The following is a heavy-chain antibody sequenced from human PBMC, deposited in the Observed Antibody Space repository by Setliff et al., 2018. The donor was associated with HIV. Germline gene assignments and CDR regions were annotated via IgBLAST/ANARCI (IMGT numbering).Heavy chain of an antibody. Sequence: ASVKVSCKASSYTFTRYGISWVRQAPGQGLEWMGWISGYNGNTKYAQSFQGRVAMTTETSTSTAYMEMRSLRSDDTAVYFCARVPYRSAWFSGGHDAFDIWGQGTMVTVSS. CDR2: ISGYNGNT. CDR3: ARVPYRSAWFSGGHDAFDI. CDR1: SYTFTRYG. D-gene: IGHD6-19*01. V-gene: IGHV1-18*01. J-gene: IGHJ3*02.